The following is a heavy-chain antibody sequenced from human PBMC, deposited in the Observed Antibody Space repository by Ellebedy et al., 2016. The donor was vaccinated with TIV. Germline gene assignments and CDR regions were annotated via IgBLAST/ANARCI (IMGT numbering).Heavy chain of an antibody. CDR1: GFTLTNSG. V-gene: IGHV3-33*01. CDR3: ARDSGDGFDYRSLDY. Sequence: GESLKISCAASGFTLTNSGMHWVRQTPGKGLEWLAVIWYDGSNKYYANSVKGRFTISRDYSKNTLYLQMNSLKVEDTAVYYCARDSGDGFDYRSLDYWGQGTLVSVSS. CDR2: IWYDGSNK. J-gene: IGHJ4*02. D-gene: IGHD5-12*01.